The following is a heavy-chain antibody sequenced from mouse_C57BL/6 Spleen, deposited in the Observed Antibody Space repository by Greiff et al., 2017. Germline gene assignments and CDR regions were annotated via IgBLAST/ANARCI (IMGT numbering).Heavy chain of an antibody. CDR2: INPGSGGT. V-gene: IGHV1-54*01. CDR1: GYAFTNYL. CDR3: ARYDGYFYYAMDY. D-gene: IGHD2-3*01. Sequence: VQLQESGAELVRPGTSVKVSCKASGYAFTNYLIEWVKQRPGQGLEWIGVINPGSGGTNYNEKFKGKATLTADKSSSTAYMQLSSLTSEGSAVYFCARYDGYFYYAMDYWGQGTSVTVSS. J-gene: IGHJ4*01.